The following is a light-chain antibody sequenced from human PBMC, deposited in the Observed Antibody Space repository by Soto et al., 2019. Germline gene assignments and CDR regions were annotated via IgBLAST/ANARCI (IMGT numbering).Light chain of an antibody. CDR2: AAS. Sequence: IQLTQSPSSLSASVGDRVTITCRASQGISTYLAWYQQKPGKAPQLLIYAASTLPSGVPSRFSGSGSGTDFTLTIDSLQPEDVATYYCQHRNAYPITLGQGTRLDIK. J-gene: IGKJ5*01. CDR3: QHRNAYPIT. CDR1: QGISTY. V-gene: IGKV1-9*01.